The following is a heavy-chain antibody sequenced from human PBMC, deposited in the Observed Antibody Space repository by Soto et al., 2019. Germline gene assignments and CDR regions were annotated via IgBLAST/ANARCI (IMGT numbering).Heavy chain of an antibody. CDR2: IYYSGST. CDR3: ARGEIVVVPVGILYRYSYCMDV. CDR1: GASINSHY. J-gene: IGHJ6*03. V-gene: IGHV4-59*11. Sequence: QVQLQESGPGLVKPSETLSLTCTVSGASINSHYWSWIRQPPGKGLEWIGYIYYSGSTNCNPSHKSRGTVSIDTSKQQLSLKMGCVTAADTAVYYCARGEIVVVPVGILYRYSYCMDVWGKGTTVTVSS. D-gene: IGHD2-2*01.